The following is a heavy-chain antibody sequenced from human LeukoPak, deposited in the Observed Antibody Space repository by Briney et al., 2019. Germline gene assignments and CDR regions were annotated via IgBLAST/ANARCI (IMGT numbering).Heavy chain of an antibody. CDR1: GYTFTSYG. J-gene: IGHJ4*02. CDR3: ARGPVEGTIDY. Sequence: ASVKVSCKASGYTFTSYGISWVRQAPGQGLEWMGWINPNSGVTNYAQKFQGRVTMTRDTSISTAYMELSRLTSDDTAVYYCARGPVEGTIDYWGQGTLVTVSS. CDR2: INPNSGVT. V-gene: IGHV1-2*02.